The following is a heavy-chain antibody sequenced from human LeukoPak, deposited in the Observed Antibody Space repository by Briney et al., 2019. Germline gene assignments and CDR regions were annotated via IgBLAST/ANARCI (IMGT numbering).Heavy chain of an antibody. D-gene: IGHD3-10*01. J-gene: IGHJ4*02. V-gene: IGHV3-23*01. Sequence: LPGGSLRLSCAASGFTFSSYAMSWVRQAPGKGLEWVSAISGSGGSTYYADSVKGRFTISRDNSKNTLYLQMNSLRAEDTAVYYCAKASNYGSGSYYPRGVDYWGQGTLVTVSS. CDR3: AKASNYGSGSYYPRGVDY. CDR1: GFTFSSYA. CDR2: ISGSGGST.